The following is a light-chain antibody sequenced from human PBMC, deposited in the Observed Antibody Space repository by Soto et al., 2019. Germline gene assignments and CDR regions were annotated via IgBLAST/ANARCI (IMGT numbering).Light chain of an antibody. J-gene: IGLJ1*01. CDR3: SSYTSSSTRV. CDR1: SSDVGGYNY. V-gene: IGLV2-14*01. Sequence: QSALTQPASVSRSPGQSITISCTGTSSDVGGYNYVSWYQQHPGKAPKLVIFDVSDRPSGVSNRFSGSKSGNTASLTISGLQAEDEADYYCSSYTSSSTRVFGTGTKVTVL. CDR2: DVS.